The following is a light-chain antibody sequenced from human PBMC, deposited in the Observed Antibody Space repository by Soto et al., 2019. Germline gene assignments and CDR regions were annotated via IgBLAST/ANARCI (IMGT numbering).Light chain of an antibody. CDR3: QSYDSSLSGYV. V-gene: IGLV1-40*01. CDR2: GNS. J-gene: IGLJ1*01. CDR1: SSNIGAGYD. Sequence: SVLTQPPSGSGAPGRMVSISCPGSSSNIGAGYDVHWYQQLPGTAPKLLIYGNSNRPSGVPDRFSGSKSGTSASLAITGLQAEDEADYYRQSYDSSLSGYVFGTGTRSPS.